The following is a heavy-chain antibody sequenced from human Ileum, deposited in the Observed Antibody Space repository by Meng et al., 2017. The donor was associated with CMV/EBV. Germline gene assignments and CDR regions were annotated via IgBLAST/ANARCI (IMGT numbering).Heavy chain of an antibody. CDR1: GGSMTPYY. V-gene: IGHV4-59*01. CDR2: IHNSGIT. CDR3: ARLDLLGTKRLFDL. D-gene: IGHD1-14*01. J-gene: IGHJ4*02. Sequence: QGHLQESGPGHVNPSETLSLTCPVSGGSMTPYYWSWIRQPPGKALEFIGYIHNSGITNYNPSLGSRVLILIDMSENQLSLQLGSVTSADTATYYCARLDLLGTKRLFDLWGQGTLVTVSS.